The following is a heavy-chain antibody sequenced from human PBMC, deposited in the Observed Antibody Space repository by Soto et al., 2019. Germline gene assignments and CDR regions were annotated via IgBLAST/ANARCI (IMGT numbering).Heavy chain of an antibody. D-gene: IGHD5-12*01. V-gene: IGHV6-1*01. Sequence: SQTLSLTCAISGDSVSSNTASWNWIRQSPSRGLEWLGRTYFRSKWYNDYAVSVKSRIIINPDTSNNQFSLQLNSVTPEDTAVYFCAKGDNLGPKTGYAFDPWGQGIMVTVSS. CDR2: TYFRSKWYN. CDR1: GDSVSSNTAS. CDR3: AKGDNLGPKTGYAFDP. J-gene: IGHJ5*02.